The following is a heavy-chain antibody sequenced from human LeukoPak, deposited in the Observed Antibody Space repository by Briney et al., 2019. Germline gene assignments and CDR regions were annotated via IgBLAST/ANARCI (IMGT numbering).Heavy chain of an antibody. CDR1: GYTFNNYD. Sequence: SVKVSCKASGYTFNNYDINWVRQAPGQGLEWVGGIIPIFGTANYAQKFQGRVTITADESTSTTYMELSSLRSEDTAVYYCARSRDDILTGYVYYYYMDVWGKGTTVTVSS. V-gene: IGHV1-69*13. CDR3: ARSRDDILTGYVYYYYMDV. CDR2: IIPIFGTA. J-gene: IGHJ6*03. D-gene: IGHD3-9*01.